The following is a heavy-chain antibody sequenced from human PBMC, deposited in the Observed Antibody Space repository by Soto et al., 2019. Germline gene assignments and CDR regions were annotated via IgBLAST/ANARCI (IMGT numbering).Heavy chain of an antibody. Sequence: ASVKVSCKASGYTFTGYYMHWVRQAPGQGLEWMGWINPNSGGTNYAQKFQGWVTMTRDTSISTAYMELSRLRSDDTAVYYCARGGGHSGQVAFDIWGQGTMVTVSS. D-gene: IGHD2-21*02. J-gene: IGHJ3*02. CDR1: GYTFTGYY. V-gene: IGHV1-2*04. CDR3: ARGGGHSGQVAFDI. CDR2: INPNSGGT.